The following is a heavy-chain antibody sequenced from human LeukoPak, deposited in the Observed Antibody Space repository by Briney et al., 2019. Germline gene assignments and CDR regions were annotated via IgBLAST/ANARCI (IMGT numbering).Heavy chain of an antibody. CDR2: ISTSSSTI. Sequence: GGSLRLSCAASGFTFSSYTMNWVRQAPGKGLEWVSYISTSSSTIYYADSVKGRFTISRDNSKNTLYLQMNSLRAEDTAVYYCAKDHGSGSYYGYWGQGTLVTVSS. D-gene: IGHD3-10*01. CDR3: AKDHGSGSYYGY. V-gene: IGHV3-48*01. J-gene: IGHJ4*02. CDR1: GFTFSSYT.